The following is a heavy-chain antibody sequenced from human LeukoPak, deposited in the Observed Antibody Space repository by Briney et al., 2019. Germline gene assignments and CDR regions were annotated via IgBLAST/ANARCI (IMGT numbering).Heavy chain of an antibody. CDR2: ISSSGSTI. V-gene: IGHV3-48*03. CDR3: ARDYGDDYYYGMDV. Sequence: GGSLRLSCAASGFTFSSYEMNWVRQAPGKGLEWVSYISSSGSTIYYADSVKGRFTISRDNAKNSLYLQMNSLRAEDTAVYYCARDYGDDYYYGMDVWGQGTLVTVSS. J-gene: IGHJ6*02. D-gene: IGHD4-17*01. CDR1: GFTFSSYE.